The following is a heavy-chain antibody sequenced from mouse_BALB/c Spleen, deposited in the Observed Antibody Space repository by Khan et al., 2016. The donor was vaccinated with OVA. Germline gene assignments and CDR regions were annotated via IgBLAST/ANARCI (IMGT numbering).Heavy chain of an antibody. J-gene: IGHJ2*01. V-gene: IGHV2-3*01. Sequence: QMQLEESGPGLVAPSQSLSITCTVSGFSLTSYGVTWVRQPPGKGLEWLGIIWGDGSTNYHSALISRLSISTDNSKSQVFLKLNSLQTDDTGTYYCAKDYGSRVYFFDYWGQGTTLTVSS. D-gene: IGHD1-1*01. CDR2: IWGDGST. CDR1: GFSLTSYG. CDR3: AKDYGSRVYFFDY.